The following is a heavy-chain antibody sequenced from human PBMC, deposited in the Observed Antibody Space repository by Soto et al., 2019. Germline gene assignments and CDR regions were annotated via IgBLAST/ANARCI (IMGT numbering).Heavy chain of an antibody. CDR3: AKVHLRLDYFDY. J-gene: IGHJ4*02. CDR1: GFTFSNYA. CDR2: ISGSGST. V-gene: IGHV3-23*01. Sequence: EVQLLESGGGLVQPGGSLRLSCAASGFTFSNYAMNWVRQAPGKGLEWVSAISGSGSTYYADSVKGRFTISRDNSKNTLYLQMNSLRAEATAVYYCAKVHLRLDYFDYWGPGTLVTVSS. D-gene: IGHD5-12*01.